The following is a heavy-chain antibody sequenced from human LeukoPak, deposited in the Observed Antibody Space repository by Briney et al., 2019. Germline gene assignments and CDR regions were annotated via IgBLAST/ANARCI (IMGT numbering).Heavy chain of an antibody. CDR3: ARGITILGVVYAFDI. D-gene: IGHD3-3*01. CDR2: MNPNSGNT. Sequence: ASVKVSCKASGYTFISYDINWVRQATGQGLEWMGWMNPNSGNTGYAQKFQGRVTMTRNTSISTAYMELSSLRSEDTAVYYCARGITILGVVYAFDIWGQGTMVTVSS. CDR1: GYTFISYD. J-gene: IGHJ3*02. V-gene: IGHV1-8*01.